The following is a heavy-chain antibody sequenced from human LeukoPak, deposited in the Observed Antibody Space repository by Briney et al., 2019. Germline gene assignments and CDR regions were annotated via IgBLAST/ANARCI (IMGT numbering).Heavy chain of an antibody. CDR2: ISSSSSYI. V-gene: IGHV3-21*04. CDR3: AKEGGSGSYYYYYYYMDV. CDR1: GFTFSSYS. Sequence: GGSLRLSCAASGFTFSSYSMNWVSQAPGKGLEWVSSISSSSSYIYYADSVKGRSTISRDNAKNSLYLQMNSLRAGDTAVYYCAKEGGSGSYYYYYYYMDVWGKGTTVTISS. D-gene: IGHD3-10*01. J-gene: IGHJ6*03.